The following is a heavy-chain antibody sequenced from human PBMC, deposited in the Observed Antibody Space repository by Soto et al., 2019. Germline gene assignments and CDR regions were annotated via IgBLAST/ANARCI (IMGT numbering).Heavy chain of an antibody. V-gene: IGHV4-34*01. CDR2: INHSGST. CDR1: GGSFSGYY. CDR3: ARARVTMVRGVIDY. J-gene: IGHJ4*02. D-gene: IGHD3-10*01. Sequence: SETLSLSCSVYGGSFSGYYWSGIRQPPGKGLEWIGEINHSGSTNYNPSLKSRVTISVDTSKNQFSLKLSSVTAADTAVYYCARARVTMVRGVIDYWGQGTLVTVSS.